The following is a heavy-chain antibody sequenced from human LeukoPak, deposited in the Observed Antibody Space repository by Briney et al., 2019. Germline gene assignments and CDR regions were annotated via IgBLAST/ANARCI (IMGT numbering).Heavy chain of an antibody. CDR3: ARVPRSYYYYYYMDV. Sequence: SETLSLTCTVSGGSISRGDYYWSWIRQPPGKGLEWIGYIYYSGSTYYNPSLKSRVTISVDTSKNQFSLKLSSVTAADTAVYYCARVPRSYYYYYYMDVWGKGTTVTVSS. CDR1: GGSISRGDYY. V-gene: IGHV4-30-4*02. J-gene: IGHJ6*03. CDR2: IYYSGST.